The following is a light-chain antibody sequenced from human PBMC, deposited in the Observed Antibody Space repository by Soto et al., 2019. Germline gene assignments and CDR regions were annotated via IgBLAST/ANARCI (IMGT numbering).Light chain of an antibody. CDR3: QQYNIFSCT. CDR1: QRVNSW. Sequence: DIQMTQSPYTLSAHVGDIVNISCRASQRVNSWLAWYQQKPGKAPKLLIYKASTLESGVPSRFGGRGSGTEFTLTITILQPEDFATYYCQQYNIFSCTFGHGTQVEIK. V-gene: IGKV1-5*03. CDR2: KAS. J-gene: IGKJ1*01.